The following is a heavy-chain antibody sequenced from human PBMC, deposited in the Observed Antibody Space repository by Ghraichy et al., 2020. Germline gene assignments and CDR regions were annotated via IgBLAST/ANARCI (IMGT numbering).Heavy chain of an antibody. CDR1: GSSVSSGNYY. CDR3: ARDSFSSAWYMYYFDY. V-gene: IGHV4-61*01. CDR2: IYYSGST. D-gene: IGHD6-19*01. J-gene: IGHJ4*02. Sequence: SETLSLTCSVSGSSVSSGNYYWSWIRQPPGKGLEWIGYIYYSGSTNYNPSLKSRVTISLDTSKNQFSLKLASVTAADTAVYYCARDSFSSAWYMYYFDYWGQGTLVTVSS.